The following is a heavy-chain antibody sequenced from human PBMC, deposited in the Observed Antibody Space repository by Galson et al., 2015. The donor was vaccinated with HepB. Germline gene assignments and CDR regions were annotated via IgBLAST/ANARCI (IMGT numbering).Heavy chain of an antibody. CDR2: ISYDGSNK. CDR3: TIPPNYGYTY. Sequence: SLRLSCAASGFTSSTYAFHWVRQAPGKGLEWVAVISYDGSNKYYADSVKGRFTISRDNSKNTLYLQMNSLRAEDSAVYYCTIPPNYGYTYWGQGTLVTVSS. CDR1: GFTSSTYA. J-gene: IGHJ4*02. V-gene: IGHV3-30-3*01. D-gene: IGHD5-18*01.